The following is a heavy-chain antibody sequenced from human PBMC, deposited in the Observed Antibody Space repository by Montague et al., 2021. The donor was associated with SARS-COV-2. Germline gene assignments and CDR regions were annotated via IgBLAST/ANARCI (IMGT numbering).Heavy chain of an antibody. CDR1: GGSISGYY. CDR3: ARLLRSCTNGVCRTYYYYAMDV. V-gene: IGHV4-59*01. CDR2: IYYSGST. Sequence: SETLSLTCTVSGGSISGYYWGWIRQPPGKGLEWIGYIYYSGSTKYNPFLESRVTVSVDRSKNQVSLKLSSVTAVDTAVYYCARLLRSCTNGVCRTYYYYAMDVWGQGTTVTVSS. D-gene: IGHD2-8*01. J-gene: IGHJ6*02.